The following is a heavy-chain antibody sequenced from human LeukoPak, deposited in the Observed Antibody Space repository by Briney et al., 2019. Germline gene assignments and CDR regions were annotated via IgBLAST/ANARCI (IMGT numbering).Heavy chain of an antibody. Sequence: SETLSLTCAVYGGSFSGDYWSWIRQPPGKGLEWIGEINHSGSTNYNPFLKSRVTISVDTSKNQFSLKLSSVTAADTAVYYCARVQSPTYYDFWSGYLSYWGQGTLVTVSS. CDR2: INHSGST. J-gene: IGHJ4*02. D-gene: IGHD3-3*01. CDR3: ARVQSPTYYDFWSGYLSY. CDR1: GGSFSGDY. V-gene: IGHV4-34*01.